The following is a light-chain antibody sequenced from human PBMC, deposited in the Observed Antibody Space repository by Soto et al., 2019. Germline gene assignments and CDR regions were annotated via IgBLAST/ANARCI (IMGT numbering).Light chain of an antibody. V-gene: IGLV2-14*02. CDR1: NSDVGTHNL. J-gene: IGLJ1*01. CDR2: EGT. Sequence: QSVLTQPASVSGSPGQSITISCTGTNSDVGTHNLVSWYQQHPGKAPKLIIYEGTKRPSGVSNRFSGSKSGNTASLTISGLQAEDEADYYCSSYTSSSTPLYVFGTGTKVTVL. CDR3: SSYTSSSTPLYV.